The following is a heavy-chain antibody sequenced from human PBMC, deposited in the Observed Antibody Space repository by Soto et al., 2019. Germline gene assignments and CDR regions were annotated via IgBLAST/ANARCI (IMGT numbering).Heavy chain of an antibody. CDR1: GGSIRNYY. V-gene: IGHV4-4*07. Sequence: PETLCLTCTVSGGSIRNYYWSWIRQPAGKGLEWIGRLYPSGSTNYNPSLKSRVTMSVDTSKNQFSLRLSSVTAADTAVYYCARDYSSNWYSDLWGQGTLVTVS. J-gene: IGHJ4*02. CDR2: LYPSGST. D-gene: IGHD6-13*01. CDR3: ARDYSSNWYSDL.